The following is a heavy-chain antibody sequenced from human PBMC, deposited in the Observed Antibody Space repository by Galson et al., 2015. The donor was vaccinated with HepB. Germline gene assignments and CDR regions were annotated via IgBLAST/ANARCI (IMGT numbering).Heavy chain of an antibody. CDR3: ARAAALLTAYNWVDP. D-gene: IGHD6-13*01. V-gene: IGHV4-39*01. CDR1: GGSISSSSYY. Sequence: ETLSLTCTVSGGSISSSSYYWGWIRQPPGKGLEWIGSIYYSGSTYYNPSLKSRVTISVDTSKNQFSLKLSSVTAADTAVYYCARAAALLTAYNWVDPWGQGTLVTVSS. CDR2: IYYSGST. J-gene: IGHJ5*02.